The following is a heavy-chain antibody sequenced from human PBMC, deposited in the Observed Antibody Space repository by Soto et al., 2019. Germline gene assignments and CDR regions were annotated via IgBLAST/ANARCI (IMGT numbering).Heavy chain of an antibody. Sequence: QQQLQESGPGLVKPSQTLSLTCTVSGGSMNSHDYYWSWIRQPPGKGLEWIGYIHNSGSTYYNPSLKSRLTISADMSKNQFSLILNSVTAADTAMYFCARGEVRCPFDIWGQGTKVTVSS. CDR2: IHNSGST. D-gene: IGHD3-10*01. CDR1: GGSMNSHDYY. CDR3: ARGEVRCPFDI. J-gene: IGHJ3*02. V-gene: IGHV4-30-4*01.